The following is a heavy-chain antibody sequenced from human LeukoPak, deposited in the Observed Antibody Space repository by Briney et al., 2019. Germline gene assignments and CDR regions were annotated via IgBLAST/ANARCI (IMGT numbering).Heavy chain of an antibody. Sequence: GGSLRLSCAASGFTFSSYGMHWVRQAPGKGLEWVAVIWYDGSNKYYADSVKGRFTISRDNSKNTLYLQMNSLRAEDTAVYYCARDFYDSSGYYSYLDYWGQGTLVTVSP. CDR3: ARDFYDSSGYYSYLDY. CDR2: IWYDGSNK. CDR1: GFTFSSYG. V-gene: IGHV3-33*01. J-gene: IGHJ4*02. D-gene: IGHD3-22*01.